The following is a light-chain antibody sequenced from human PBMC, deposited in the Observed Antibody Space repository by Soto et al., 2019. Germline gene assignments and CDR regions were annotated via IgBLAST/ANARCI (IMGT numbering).Light chain of an antibody. J-gene: IGKJ5*01. Sequence: EFVLTQSPGTLSLSPGERATLSCRASQSVGSNYLAWYQQKPGQAPRLLIYGASSRATGIADRFSGSGSGTDFTLTISRLEPEDFAVYYCQQRSNTFGQGTRLEIK. CDR2: GAS. CDR3: QQRSNT. V-gene: IGKV3D-20*02. CDR1: QSVGSNY.